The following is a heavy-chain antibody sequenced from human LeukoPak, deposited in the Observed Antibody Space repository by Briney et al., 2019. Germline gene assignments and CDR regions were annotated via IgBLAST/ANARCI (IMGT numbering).Heavy chain of an antibody. V-gene: IGHV6-1*01. CDR3: ARRLTQYDCFDP. CDR2: TYYRSTWYN. Sequence: SQTLSLTCAISGDSVSSNSVTWNWIRQSPSRGLEWLGRTYYRSTWYNDYAVSVRGRTTVNPDTSKNQFSLHLNSVTPEDTAVYYCARRLTQYDCFDPWGQGILVTVSP. D-gene: IGHD2-2*01. J-gene: IGHJ5*02. CDR1: GDSVSSNSVT.